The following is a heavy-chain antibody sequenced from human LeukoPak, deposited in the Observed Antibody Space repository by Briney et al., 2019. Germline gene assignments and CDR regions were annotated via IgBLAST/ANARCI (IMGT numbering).Heavy chain of an antibody. J-gene: IGHJ4*02. CDR3: ARLSGLYSSSRSGSYFDY. D-gene: IGHD6-13*01. CDR1: GYTFSSHW. Sequence: GESLKISCKGSGYTFSSHWIGWVRQMPGKGLEWMGIIHPDDSDTRYTPSFQGQVTISADKSSTTAYLQWSSLKASDTAMYYCARLSGLYSSSRSGSYFDYWGLGTLVTVSS. V-gene: IGHV5-51*01. CDR2: IHPDDSDT.